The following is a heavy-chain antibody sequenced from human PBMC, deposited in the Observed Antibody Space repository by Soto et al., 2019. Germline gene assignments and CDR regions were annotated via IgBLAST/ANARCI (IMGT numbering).Heavy chain of an antibody. Sequence: SQTLSLTCAISGDSVSSISAAWNWIRQSPSRGLEWLGRTYYRSKWYSDYALSVKSRITINSDTSKNHFSLQLSSVTPEDTAVYYCSRTISAPGENWFDPWGQGTLVTVSS. V-gene: IGHV6-1*01. D-gene: IGHD2-21*01. J-gene: IGHJ5*02. CDR1: GDSVSSISAA. CDR2: TYYRSKWYS. CDR3: SRTISAPGENWFDP.